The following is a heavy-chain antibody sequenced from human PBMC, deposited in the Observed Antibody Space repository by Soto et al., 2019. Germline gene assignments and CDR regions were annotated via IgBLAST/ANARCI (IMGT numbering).Heavy chain of an antibody. CDR3: SIGSWSAETFDV. CDR2: IIPMLTVT. Sequence: QVHLIQSGAEVKKPGSSVKVSCKAAGGTFNTYTLIWVRQAPGYGLEWMGRIIPMLTVTNSAQKFQGRLTLTADKSTCTAFMELTSLRSDDTAVYYCSIGSWSAETFDVWGQGTMVTVSS. V-gene: IGHV1-69*02. J-gene: IGHJ3*01. D-gene: IGHD2-2*01. CDR1: GGTFNTYT.